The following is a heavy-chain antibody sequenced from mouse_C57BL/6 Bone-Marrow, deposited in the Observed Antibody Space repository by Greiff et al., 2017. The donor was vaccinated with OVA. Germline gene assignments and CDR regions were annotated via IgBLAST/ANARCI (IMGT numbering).Heavy chain of an antibody. CDR1: GYTFTSYW. Sequence: QVQLQQPGAELVMPGASVKLSCKASGYTFTSYWMHWVKQRPGQGLEWIGELDPSDSCTNYNQKFKGKSTLTVDKSSSTAYMQLSSLTSEDCAVDYCGRPDGYYGLAYWGQGTLVTVSA. J-gene: IGHJ3*01. D-gene: IGHD2-3*01. V-gene: IGHV1-69*01. CDR2: LDPSDSCT. CDR3: GRPDGYYGLAY.